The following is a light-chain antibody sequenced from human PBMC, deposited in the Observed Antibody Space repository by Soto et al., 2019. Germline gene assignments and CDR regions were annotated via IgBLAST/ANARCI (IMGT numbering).Light chain of an antibody. J-gene: IGLJ1*01. Sequence: QSVLTHPRSVSGSPGQSLTISCSGSSSDIGDYDYVSWYQQHPGKAPTLLIYDVTKRPSGVPDRFSGSKSGDTASLTISGLQAGDEGNYYCCSYVGSNTLYVFGTGTKVTVL. CDR3: CSYVGSNTLYV. CDR2: DVT. CDR1: SSDIGDYDY. V-gene: IGLV2-11*01.